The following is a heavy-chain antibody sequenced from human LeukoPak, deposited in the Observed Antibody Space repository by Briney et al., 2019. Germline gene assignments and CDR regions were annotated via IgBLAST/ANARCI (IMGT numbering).Heavy chain of an antibody. CDR2: IYTSGST. Sequence: SETLSLTCTVSGGSISSYYWSWIRQPPGKGLEWMGRIYTSGSTNYNPSLKSRVTMSVDTSKNQFSLKLSSVTAADTAIYYCARDPYGVEGKNYFDYWGQGTLVTVSS. V-gene: IGHV4-4*07. D-gene: IGHD4-17*01. CDR1: GGSISSYY. CDR3: ARDPYGVEGKNYFDY. J-gene: IGHJ4*02.